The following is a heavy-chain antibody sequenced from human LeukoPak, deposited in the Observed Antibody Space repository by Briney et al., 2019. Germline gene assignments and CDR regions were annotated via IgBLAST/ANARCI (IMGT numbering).Heavy chain of an antibody. CDR2: INSDGSWT. Sequence: GGSLRLSCAASGNYWMHWVRQVPGKGLVWVSHINSDGSWTSYADSVKGRFTISRDDAKNPLYLQMNSLRAEDTALYHCARYCSSTSCSPGYYYYGMDVWGQGTTVTVSS. V-gene: IGHV3-74*01. J-gene: IGHJ6*02. CDR1: GNYW. CDR3: ARYCSSTSCSPGYYYYGMDV. D-gene: IGHD2-2*01.